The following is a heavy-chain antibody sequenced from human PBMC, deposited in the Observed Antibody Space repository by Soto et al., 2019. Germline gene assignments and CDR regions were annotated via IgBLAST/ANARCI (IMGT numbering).Heavy chain of an antibody. CDR3: ARDLYLDY. CDR1: GFTFSTYS. V-gene: IGHV3-21*01. CDR2: ISSTSSYI. Sequence: EVQLVESGGGLVKPGGSLRLSCAASGFTFSTYSMNWVRQDPGKGLEWVSSISSTSSYIYYADSVKGRFTISRDNAKNSLSLQMNSLRAEDTAVYYCARDLYLDYWGQGTLVTVSS. J-gene: IGHJ4*02.